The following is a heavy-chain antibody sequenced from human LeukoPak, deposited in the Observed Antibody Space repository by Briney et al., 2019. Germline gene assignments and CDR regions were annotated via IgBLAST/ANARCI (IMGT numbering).Heavy chain of an antibody. CDR3: TTDDYVWGSYRSY. J-gene: IGHJ4*02. V-gene: IGHV3-15*01. Sequence: GGSLRLSCAASGFTFSNAWMSWVRQAPGKGLEWVGRIKSKTDGGTTDFAAPVKGRFTISRDDSKNTLYLQMNSLKTEDTAVYYCTTDDYVWGSYRSYWGQGTLVTVSS. CDR1: GFTFSNAW. D-gene: IGHD3-16*02. CDR2: IKSKTDGGTT.